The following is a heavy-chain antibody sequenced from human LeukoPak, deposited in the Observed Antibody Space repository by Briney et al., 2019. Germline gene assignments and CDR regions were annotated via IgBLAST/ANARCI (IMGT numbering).Heavy chain of an antibody. D-gene: IGHD6-13*01. Sequence: ASVKVSCKASGYTFTSYAMHWVRQAPGQRLEWMGWINAGNGNTKYSQKFQGRVTITRDTSASTAYMELSSLRSEDTAVYYCARDRGQQLAYYYMDVWGKGTTVTVSS. J-gene: IGHJ6*03. CDR2: INAGNGNT. V-gene: IGHV1-3*01. CDR3: ARDRGQQLAYYYMDV. CDR1: GYTFTSYA.